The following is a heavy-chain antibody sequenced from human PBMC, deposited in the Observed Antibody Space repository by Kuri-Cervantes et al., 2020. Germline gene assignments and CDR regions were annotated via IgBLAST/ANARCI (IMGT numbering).Heavy chain of an antibody. CDR3: ARRLDLSAGTIRYFDL. CDR1: GYSFSTYW. D-gene: IGHD2-8*01. CDR2: IYPGDSDT. J-gene: IGHJ2*01. V-gene: IGHV5-51*01. Sequence: GESLKISCQGSGYSFSTYWIGWVRQMPGKGLEWMGIIYPGDSDTGYSPSFQGQVTISSDKSISTAYLQWSSLKASDTAMYYCARRLDLSAGTIRYFDLWGRGTLVTVSS.